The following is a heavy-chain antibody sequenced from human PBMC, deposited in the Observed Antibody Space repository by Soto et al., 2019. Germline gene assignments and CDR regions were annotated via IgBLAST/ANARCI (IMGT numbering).Heavy chain of an antibody. CDR1: GGSISSSSYY. Sequence: SETLSLTCTVSGGSISSSSYYWGWIRQPPGKGLEWIGSIYYSGSTYYNPSLKSRVTISVDTSKNQFSLKLSSVTAADTAVYYWASTVGRRAARYWGQGTLVTVSS. CDR3: ASTVGRRAARY. CDR2: IYYSGST. V-gene: IGHV4-39*01. J-gene: IGHJ4*02. D-gene: IGHD6-6*01.